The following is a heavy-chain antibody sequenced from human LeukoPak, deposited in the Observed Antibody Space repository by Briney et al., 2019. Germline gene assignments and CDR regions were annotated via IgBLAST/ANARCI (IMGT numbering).Heavy chain of an antibody. CDR3: AKGFQTYGELSFDG. CDR2: VSGSASNT. J-gene: IGHJ4*02. V-gene: IGHV3-23*01. CDR1: GFTFSNYA. Sequence: PGGSLRLSCAASGFTFSNYAMSWVRQAPGKGLEWVSTVSGSASNTYYADSVKGRFTIYRDNSKTTLYLQMNSLRADDTAVYYCAKGFQTYGELSFDGWGQGTLVAVSS. D-gene: IGHD4-17*01.